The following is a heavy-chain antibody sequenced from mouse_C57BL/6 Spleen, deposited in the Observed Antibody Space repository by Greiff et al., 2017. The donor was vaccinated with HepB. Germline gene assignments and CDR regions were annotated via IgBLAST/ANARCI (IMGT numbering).Heavy chain of an antibody. J-gene: IGHJ2*01. V-gene: IGHV5-9*01. CDR1: GFTFSSYT. Sequence: EVKLVESGGGLVKPGGSLKLSCAASGFTFSSYTMSWVRQTPEKRLEWVATSSGGGGNTYSPDSVKGRVTISRDNAKNTLYLQMSSLRSEDTALYYCARHDGPPPYFDYWGQGTTLTVSS. CDR3: ARHDGPPPYFDY. CDR2: SSGGGGNT. D-gene: IGHD2-3*01.